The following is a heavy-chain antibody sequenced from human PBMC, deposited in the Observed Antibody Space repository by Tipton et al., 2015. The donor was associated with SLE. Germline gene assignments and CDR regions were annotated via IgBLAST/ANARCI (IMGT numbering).Heavy chain of an antibody. CDR1: GYSFTSYW. V-gene: IGHV5-51*01. CDR2: IYPGDSDT. J-gene: IGHJ4*02. Sequence: QSGPEVKKPGESLKISCKGSGYSFTSYWIGWVRQMPGKGLEWMGIIYPGDSDTRYSPSFQGQVTISADKSISTAYLQWSSLKASDTAMYYCARHGVDWGLIWDFDYWGQGTLVTVSS. CDR3: ARHGVDWGLIWDFDY. D-gene: IGHD7-27*01.